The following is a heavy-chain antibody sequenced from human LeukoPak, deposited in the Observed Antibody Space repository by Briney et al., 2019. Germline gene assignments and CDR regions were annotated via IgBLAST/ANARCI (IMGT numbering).Heavy chain of an antibody. CDR3: ARRSGISGWPYDY. Sequence: GGSLRLSCAASGFTVSSDHMTWVRQAPGKGLEWVSVIYSGGSKDYADSVTGRFTISRDNSKNTLYLQMNSLRVEDTAVYYCARRSGISGWPYDYWGQGTLVTVSS. CDR2: IYSGGSK. D-gene: IGHD6-19*01. CDR1: GFTVSSDH. V-gene: IGHV3-66*01. J-gene: IGHJ4*02.